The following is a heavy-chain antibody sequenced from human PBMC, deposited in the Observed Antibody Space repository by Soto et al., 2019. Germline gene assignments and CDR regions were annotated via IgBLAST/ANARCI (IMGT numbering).Heavy chain of an antibody. CDR1: GGSFSGYY. Sequence: PSETLSLTCAVYGGSFSGYYWSWIRQPPGKGLEWIGEINHSGSTNYNPSLKSRVTISVDTSKNQFSLKLSSVTAADTAVYYCARARGYGGNNWFEPWGQGTLVTVS. V-gene: IGHV4-34*01. CDR2: INHSGST. CDR3: ARARGYGGNNWFEP. D-gene: IGHD4-17*01. J-gene: IGHJ5*02.